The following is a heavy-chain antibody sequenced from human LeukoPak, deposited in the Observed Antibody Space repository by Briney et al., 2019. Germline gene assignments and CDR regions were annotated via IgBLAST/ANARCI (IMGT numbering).Heavy chain of an antibody. CDR1: GDSITSMY. D-gene: IGHD3-10*01. Sequence: PSETLSLTCTVSGDSITSMYWNWIRQPPGKRLEWIGHIHSSGSANYNPSLQSRVAISVDTSQNQFSLRVTSVTAADTAVYYCARAGITRRYNYYGVDVWGQGTTVTVSS. J-gene: IGHJ6*02. CDR2: IHSSGSA. V-gene: IGHV4-59*01. CDR3: ARAGITRRYNYYGVDV.